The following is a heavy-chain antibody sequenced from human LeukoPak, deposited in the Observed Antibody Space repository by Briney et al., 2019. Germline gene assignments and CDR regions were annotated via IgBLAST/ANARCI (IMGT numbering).Heavy chain of an antibody. CDR1: GFTFSNYA. Sequence: PGGSLRLSCAASGFTFSNYALNWVRQAPGKGLEWVSYISSGGTTIYYADSVKGRFTISRDDSKNTLYLQMNSLRAEDTAVYYCVKDLGRYRNNCFDYWGQGTLVTVSS. CDR2: ISSGGTTI. J-gene: IGHJ4*02. CDR3: VKDLGRYRNNCFDY. D-gene: IGHD1-26*01. V-gene: IGHV3-48*03.